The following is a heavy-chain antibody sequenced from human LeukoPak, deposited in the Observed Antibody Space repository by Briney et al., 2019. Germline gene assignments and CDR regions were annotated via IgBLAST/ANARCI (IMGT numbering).Heavy chain of an antibody. CDR3: ARAPYYYYGMDV. Sequence: GGSLRLSCAASGFTVSSNYMSWVRQAPGKGLEWVSVIYSGGSTCYADSVKGRFTISRDKSKNTLYLQMNSLRAEDTAVYYCARAPYYYYGMDVWGQGTTVTVSS. J-gene: IGHJ6*02. CDR1: GFTVSSNY. V-gene: IGHV3-53*01. CDR2: IYSGGST.